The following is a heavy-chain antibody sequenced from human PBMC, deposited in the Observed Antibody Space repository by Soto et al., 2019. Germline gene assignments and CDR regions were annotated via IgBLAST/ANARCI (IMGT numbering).Heavy chain of an antibody. J-gene: IGHJ5*02. CDR1: SSSDLY. CDR2: MYYSGTT. D-gene: IGHD6-25*01. V-gene: IGHV4-39*01. CDR3: AVVDSTGNWFDP. Sequence: SSSDLYWGWLRQTPGKGMEFIGSMYYSGTTYYNPSLKSRVTISVDTSKNQFTLKLISVTASDTAVYYCAVVDSTGNWFDPWGEGALVTVSS.